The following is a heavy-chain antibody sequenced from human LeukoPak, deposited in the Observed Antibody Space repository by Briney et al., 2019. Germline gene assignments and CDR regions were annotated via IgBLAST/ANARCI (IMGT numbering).Heavy chain of an antibody. CDR3: ARDHTGYSYGSWFDP. V-gene: IGHV3-21*01. J-gene: IGHJ5*02. CDR2: ISSSSSYI. CDR1: GFTFSSYG. Sequence: GGSLRLSCAASGFTFSSYGMNWGRQAPGKGLEWVSSISSSSSYIYYADSVKGRFTISRDNAKNSLYLQMNSLRAEDTAVYYCARDHTGYSYGSWFDPWGQGTLVTVSS. D-gene: IGHD5-18*01.